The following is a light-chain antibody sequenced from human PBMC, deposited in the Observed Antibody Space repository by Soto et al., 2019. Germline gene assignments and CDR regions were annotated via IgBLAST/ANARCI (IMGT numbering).Light chain of an antibody. V-gene: IGKV1-33*01. CDR3: QQYDNLPIT. J-gene: IGKJ5*01. CDR1: QDISNY. Sequence: DIQMTQSPSSRSASVGDRVTITCQASQDISNYLNWYQQKPGKAPKXMIYDASNLETGVPSRFSGSGSGTDFTFTISSLQPEDIATYYCQQYDNLPITLGQGTRLEI. CDR2: DAS.